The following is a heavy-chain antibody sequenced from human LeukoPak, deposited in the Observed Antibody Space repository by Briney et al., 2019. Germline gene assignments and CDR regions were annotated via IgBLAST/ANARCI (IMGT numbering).Heavy chain of an antibody. J-gene: IGHJ3*02. CDR3: AKDVRSSMATAWADAFHI. CDR2: ISGSGGST. V-gene: IGHV3-23*01. Sequence: GGSLRLSCAASGFTFSSYAMSWVRQAPGKGLEWVSAISGSGGSTYYADSVKGRFTISRDNSKNTLYLQMNSLRAEDTAVYYCAKDVRSSMATAWADAFHIWGQGTMVTVSS. CDR1: GFTFSSYA. D-gene: IGHD5-12*01.